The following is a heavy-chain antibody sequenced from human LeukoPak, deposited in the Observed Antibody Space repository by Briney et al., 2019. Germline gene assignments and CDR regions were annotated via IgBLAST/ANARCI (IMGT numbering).Heavy chain of an antibody. V-gene: IGHV3-11*05. Sequence: GGSLRLFCAASGFTFSDYYMSWIPQAPGEGLEWVSYISSTSTYTNYADSVKGRFTISRDNAKNSLYLQMNSLRAEDTAVYYCARDSSGTHSHFDYWGQGALVTVSS. J-gene: IGHJ4*02. D-gene: IGHD3-22*01. CDR3: ARDSSGTHSHFDY. CDR1: GFTFSDYY. CDR2: ISSTSTYT.